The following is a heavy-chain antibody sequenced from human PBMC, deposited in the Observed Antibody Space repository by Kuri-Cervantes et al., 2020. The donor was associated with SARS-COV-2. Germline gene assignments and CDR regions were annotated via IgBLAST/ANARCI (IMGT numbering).Heavy chain of an antibody. J-gene: IGHJ6*02. D-gene: IGHD4-11*01. CDR1: GFTFSSYG. CDR3: ARELYSNPYYYGMDV. CDR2: IWYDGSNK. V-gene: IGHV3-33*08. Sequence: GESLKISGAASGFTFSSYGRHWVRQAPGKGLEWVAVIWYDGSNKYYADSVKGRFTISRDNSKNTLYLQMNSLRAEDTAVYYCARELYSNPYYYGMDVWGQGTTVTVSS.